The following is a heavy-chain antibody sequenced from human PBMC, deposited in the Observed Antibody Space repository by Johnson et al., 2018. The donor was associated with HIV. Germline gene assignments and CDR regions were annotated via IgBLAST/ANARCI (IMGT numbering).Heavy chain of an antibody. D-gene: IGHD3-22*01. CDR2: IRYDGSNK. CDR1: GFTFSSYG. V-gene: IGHV3-30*02. Sequence: HLVESGGGVVQPGGSLRLSCAASGFTFSSYGMHWVRQAPGKGLEWVAFIRYDGSNKYYADSVKGRFTISRDNSKNTLYLQMKSLRAEDTAVYLCARGRISMKVLDLRGGGFDIWGQGTKVTVSS. J-gene: IGHJ3*02. CDR3: ARGRISMKVLDLRGGGFDI.